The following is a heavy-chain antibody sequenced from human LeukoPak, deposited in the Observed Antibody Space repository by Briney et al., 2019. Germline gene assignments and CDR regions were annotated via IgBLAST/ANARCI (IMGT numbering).Heavy chain of an antibody. Sequence: GGSLRLSCAASGFTFSDSYMGWIRQAAGKGLEWISYISSTSSHTNYADSVKGRFTISRDNAKRSLYPQMNSLRAEDTAVYYCARGSARWFDPWGQGTLVTVSS. CDR3: ARGSARWFDP. CDR1: GFTFSDSY. J-gene: IGHJ5*02. CDR2: ISSTSSHT. V-gene: IGHV3-11*05.